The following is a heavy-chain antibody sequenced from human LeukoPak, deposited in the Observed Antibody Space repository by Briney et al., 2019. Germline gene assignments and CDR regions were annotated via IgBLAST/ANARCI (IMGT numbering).Heavy chain of an antibody. CDR1: GYTFTGYY. Sequence: GASVKVSCKASGYTFTGYYMHWVRQAPGQGREWMGWINPNSGGTNYAQKFQGRVTMTRYTAISTAYMELTRLRSDDTAVYYCAREGRYSSRWSYHAFDLWRQGTMVPVSS. V-gene: IGHV1-2*02. CDR2: INPNSGGT. J-gene: IGHJ3*01. D-gene: IGHD6-19*01. CDR3: AREGRYSSRWSYHAFDL.